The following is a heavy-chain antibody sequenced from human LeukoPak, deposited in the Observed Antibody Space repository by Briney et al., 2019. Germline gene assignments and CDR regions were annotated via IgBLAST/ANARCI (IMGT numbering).Heavy chain of an antibody. V-gene: IGHV4-59*01. CDR1: GGSISDYY. Sequence: SETLSLACSVSGGSISDYYWSWIRQCPGKGLEWIGYIYQRGNTNYNPSLKSRVTLSLDTSKNQFSLKLDSVSVADTAVYYCARVGGVPLGALDVWGQGTVVTVS. J-gene: IGHJ3*01. CDR3: ARVGGVPLGALDV. D-gene: IGHD3-16*01. CDR2: IYQRGNT.